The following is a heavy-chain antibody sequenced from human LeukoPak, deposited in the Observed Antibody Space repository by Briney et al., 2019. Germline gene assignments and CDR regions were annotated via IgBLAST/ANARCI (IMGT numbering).Heavy chain of an antibody. CDR1: GFTFSRYW. Sequence: QHGGVLRLSCAASGFTFSRYWMHWVRQAPGTGLVWVSRIHNDGSSTSYADSVKGRFTISRDNAKNTVYLQMNSLRAEDTAVYYCARATDYFDYWGQGTLVTVSS. CDR2: IHNDGSST. V-gene: IGHV3-74*01. J-gene: IGHJ4*02. CDR3: ARATDYFDY.